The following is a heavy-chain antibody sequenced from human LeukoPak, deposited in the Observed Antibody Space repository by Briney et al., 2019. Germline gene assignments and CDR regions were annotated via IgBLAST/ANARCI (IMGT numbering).Heavy chain of an antibody. V-gene: IGHV3-23*01. CDR2: ISGSGGST. CDR1: GFTFSSYA. D-gene: IGHD1-7*01. CDR3: ATEGKTRAWNYYQAKPVY. J-gene: IGHJ4*02. Sequence: GGSLRLSCAASGFTFSSYAMSWVRQAPGMGLEWVSAISGSGGSTYYADSVKGRFTFSRDNSKNTLYLQMNSLRAEDTAVYYCATEGKTRAWNYYQAKPVYWGQGTLVAVSS.